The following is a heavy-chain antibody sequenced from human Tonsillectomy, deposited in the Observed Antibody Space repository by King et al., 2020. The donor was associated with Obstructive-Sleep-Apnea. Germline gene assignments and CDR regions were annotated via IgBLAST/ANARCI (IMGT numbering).Heavy chain of an antibody. V-gene: IGHV4-30-4*01. D-gene: IGHD2-2*02. J-gene: IGHJ6*02. Sequence: VQLQESGPGLVKPSQTLSLTCTVSGGSISSGDYYWSWIRQPPGKGLEWMGYVHYSWSTYSNPSLNSRVTISVATSKNQFSLKLSSGTAADTAVYYCARVVSATAISSYYYYGMDVWGQGTTVTVSS. CDR2: VHYSWST. CDR3: ARVVSATAISSYYYYGMDV. CDR1: GGSISSGDYY.